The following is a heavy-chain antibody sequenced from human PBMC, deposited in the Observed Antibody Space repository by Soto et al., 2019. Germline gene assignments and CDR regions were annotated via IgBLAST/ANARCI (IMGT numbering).Heavy chain of an antibody. J-gene: IGHJ4*01. V-gene: IGHV4-30-2*01. CDR1: GGSISSGGYS. CDR2: IYHSGCT. D-gene: IGHD3-10*01. CDR3: ARDLDWFGELGY. Sequence: KASETLSLTCAVSGGSISSGGYSWSCIRQPPGKGLEWIGYIYHSGCTYYNPSLESRVTISVDRSNNQFFLKLSSVTAADTAVYYWARDLDWFGELGYWGQGTMVTVSS.